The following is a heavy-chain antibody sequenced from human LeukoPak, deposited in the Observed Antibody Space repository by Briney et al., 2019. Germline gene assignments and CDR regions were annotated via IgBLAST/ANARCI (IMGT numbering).Heavy chain of an antibody. CDR3: ARQGWGNWFDP. D-gene: IGHD1-26*01. J-gene: IGHJ5*02. CDR1: GGSLNNYY. CDR2: TYTSGST. V-gene: IGHV4-4*09. Sequence: SETLSLTCTVSGGSLNNYYWSWIRQTPGMGLEWIGYTYTSGSTKFNPSLKSRVTISLDTSKSQFSLQLRSVTAADTAVYYCARQGWGNWFDPWGQGTLVTVSS.